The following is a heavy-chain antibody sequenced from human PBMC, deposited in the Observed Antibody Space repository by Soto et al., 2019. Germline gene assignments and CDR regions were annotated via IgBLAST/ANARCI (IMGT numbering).Heavy chain of an antibody. J-gene: IGHJ5*02. CDR3: ARDEKLYNWLEP. CDR2: ISAYNGNT. V-gene: IGHV1-18*01. Sequence: ASVKVSCKASGYTFTSYGISWVRQAPGQGLEWMGWISAYNGNTNYAQKLQGRVTMTTDTSTSTAYMELRSLRSDDTAVYYWARDEKLYNWLEPGGQGTLVTVSS. CDR1: GYTFTSYG.